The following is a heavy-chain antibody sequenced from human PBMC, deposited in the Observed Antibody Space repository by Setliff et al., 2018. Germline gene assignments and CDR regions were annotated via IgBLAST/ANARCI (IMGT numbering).Heavy chain of an antibody. CDR1: GGSISSGSYY. CDR2: IYTSGTT. V-gene: IGHV4-61*09. CDR3: ARPLEESFGGVRDSDAFDV. J-gene: IGHJ3*01. D-gene: IGHD3-16*01. Sequence: SETLSLTCSVSGGSISSGSYYWTWIRQPAGKGLEWIGHIYTSGTTKYNPSLKSRVTISVDASKNQFFLKLTSVTAADTAVYYCARPLEESFGGVRDSDAFDVWGQGTMVT.